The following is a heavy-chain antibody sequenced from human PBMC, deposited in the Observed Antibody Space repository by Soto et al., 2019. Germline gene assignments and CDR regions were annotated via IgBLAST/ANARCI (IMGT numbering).Heavy chain of an antibody. CDR3: ARGFSGYSSSWSTAFDY. J-gene: IGHJ4*02. V-gene: IGHV3-48*03. CDR2: ITSSGTNI. D-gene: IGHD6-13*01. CDR1: GFTFSSYE. Sequence: VGSLRLSCAASGFTFSSYEMNWVRQAPGKGLEWVSFITSSGTNIYYADSVKGRFTISRDNAKNSLFLQMNSLRAEDTAIYYCARGFSGYSSSWSTAFDYWGLGTLVTVSS.